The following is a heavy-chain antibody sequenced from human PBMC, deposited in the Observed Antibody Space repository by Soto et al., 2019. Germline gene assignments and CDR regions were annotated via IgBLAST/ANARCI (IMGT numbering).Heavy chain of an antibody. D-gene: IGHD6-13*01. V-gene: IGHV3-21*01. J-gene: IGHJ5*02. Sequence: EVQLVESGGGLVKPGGSLRLSCAASGFTFSRYSMNWVRQAPGQGLEWVSSISSGSSYIYYADSVRGRFTISRDDAKNSLYLQMNSLRAEDTAVYYWARDDSRRQQRQGWCDAWGPGPLVTVSS. CDR3: ARDDSRRQQRQGWCDA. CDR1: GFTFSRYS. CDR2: ISSGSSYI.